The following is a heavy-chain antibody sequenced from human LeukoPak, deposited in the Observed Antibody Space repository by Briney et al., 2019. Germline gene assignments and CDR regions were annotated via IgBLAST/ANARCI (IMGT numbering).Heavy chain of an antibody. CDR3: ATPIAVAGIDFDY. CDR1: GFTVSSSY. J-gene: IGHJ4*02. V-gene: IGHV3-66*01. Sequence: GGSLRLSCAASGFTVSSSYMSWVRQAPGKGLEWVSVIYSGGSTYYADSVKGRFTISRDNAKNSLYLQMNSLRAEDTAVYYCATPIAVAGIDFDYWGQGTLVTVSS. D-gene: IGHD6-19*01. CDR2: IYSGGST.